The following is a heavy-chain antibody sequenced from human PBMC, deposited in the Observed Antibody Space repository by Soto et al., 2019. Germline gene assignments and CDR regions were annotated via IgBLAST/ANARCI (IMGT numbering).Heavy chain of an antibody. D-gene: IGHD3-22*01. J-gene: IGHJ4*02. CDR3: AVSSGYSEYYFDY. CDR2: ISYDGSNK. CDR1: GFTFSSYA. Sequence: LRLSCAASGFTFSSYAMHWVRQAPGKGLEWVAVISYDGSNKYYADSVKGRFTISRDNSKNTLYLQMNSLRAEDTAVYYCAVSSGYSEYYFDYWGQGTLVTVSS. V-gene: IGHV3-30-3*01.